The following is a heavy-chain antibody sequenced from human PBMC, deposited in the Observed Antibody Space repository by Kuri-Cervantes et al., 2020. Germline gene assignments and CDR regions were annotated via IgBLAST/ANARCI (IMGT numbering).Heavy chain of an antibody. V-gene: IGHV3-7*04. CDR1: GFAFNNYW. CDR3: ARGGYCSGGSCYQTAYYYYYMDV. J-gene: IGHJ6*03. CDR2: IKQDGSEK. Sequence: GESLKISCAASGFAFNNYWMNWVRQAPGKGLEWVANIKQDGSEKYYVDSVKGRFTISRDNAKNSLYLQMNSLRAEDTAVYYCARGGYCSGGSCYQTAYYYYYMDVWGKGTTVTVSS. D-gene: IGHD2-15*01.